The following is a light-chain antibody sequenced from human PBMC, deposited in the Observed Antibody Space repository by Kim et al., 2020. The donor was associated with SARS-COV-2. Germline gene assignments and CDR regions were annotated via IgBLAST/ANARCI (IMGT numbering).Light chain of an antibody. CDR2: KAS. CDR3: QQYNSYSIT. CDR1: QTISSL. V-gene: IGKV1-5*03. J-gene: IGKJ5*01. Sequence: DIQMTQSPSTLSASVGDRVTITCRASQTISSLLAWYQQKPGEAPKLLIYKASSLESGVPSRFSGSGSGSEFTLTINTLQPDDFATYYCQQYNSYSITFGQGTRLEIK.